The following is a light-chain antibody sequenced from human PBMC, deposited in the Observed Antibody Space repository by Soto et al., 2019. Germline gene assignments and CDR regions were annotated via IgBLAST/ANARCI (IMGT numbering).Light chain of an antibody. J-gene: IGLJ1*01. CDR2: DVT. CDR1: SGDIGSYNF. Sequence: QSALTQPASVSGSPGQSITISCTGTSGDIGSYNFVSWYQQHPGKAPKLIISDVTNRPLGVSSRFSGSKSDNTASLTISGLQSGDEADYYCKSYKNGETYVFGPGTKVTAL. V-gene: IGLV2-14*03. CDR3: KSYKNGETYV.